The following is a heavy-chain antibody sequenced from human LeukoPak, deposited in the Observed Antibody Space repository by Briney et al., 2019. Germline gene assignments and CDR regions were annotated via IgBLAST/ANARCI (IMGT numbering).Heavy chain of an antibody. CDR1: GFTLSSYW. D-gene: IGHD2-2*01. CDR2: IKQDGSAN. V-gene: IGHV3-7*01. CDR3: ARVYQSTSGRAIDY. J-gene: IGHJ4*02. Sequence: PGGSLRLSCAASGFTLSSYWMSWVRQAPGKGLEWVANIKQDGSANDYVDSVKGRLTISRENAKNSLYLQMNSLRVDDTAIYYCARVYQSTSGRAIDYWGQGTLVTVSS.